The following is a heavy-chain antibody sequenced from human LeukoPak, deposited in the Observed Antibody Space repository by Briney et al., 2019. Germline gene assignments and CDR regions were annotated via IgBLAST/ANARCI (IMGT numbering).Heavy chain of an antibody. J-gene: IGHJ3*02. CDR2: ISSSSSYI. CDR3: ARGLRGYYYRLPLPDAFDI. D-gene: IGHD3-22*01. Sequence: GGSLRLSCAASGFTFSSYSMNWVRQAPGKGLEWVSSISSSSSYIYYADSVKGRFTISRDNAKNSLYLQMNSLRAEDTAVYYCARGLRGYYYRLPLPDAFDIWGQGTMVTVSS. V-gene: IGHV3-21*01. CDR1: GFTFSSYS.